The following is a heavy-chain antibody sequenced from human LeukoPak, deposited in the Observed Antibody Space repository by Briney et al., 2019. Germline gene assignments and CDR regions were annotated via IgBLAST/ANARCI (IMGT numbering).Heavy chain of an antibody. D-gene: IGHD3-22*01. CDR1: GYTFTSYG. CDR3: ARGKYYDSSGRFRWFDP. CDR2: ISAYNGNT. J-gene: IGHJ5*02. V-gene: IGHV1-18*01. Sequence: GASVKVSCKASGYTFTSYGISWVRQAPGQGLEWMGWISAYNGNTNYAQKLQGRVTMTTDTSTSTAYMELRSLRSDDTAVYYCARGKYYDSSGRFRWFDPWGQGTLVTVSS.